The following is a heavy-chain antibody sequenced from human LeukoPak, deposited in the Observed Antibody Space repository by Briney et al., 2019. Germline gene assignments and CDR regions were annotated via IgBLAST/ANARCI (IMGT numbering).Heavy chain of an antibody. V-gene: IGHV1-2*02. J-gene: IGHJ4*02. D-gene: IGHD3-22*01. CDR2: INPNSGRT. CDR1: GYTFTGYY. CDR3: ARGTYYDSSAYSGVRLFDY. Sequence: ASVKVSCKASGYTFTGYYMHWVRQAPGQGLEWMGWINPNSGRTNYAQKFQGRVTMTGDTSISTAYMELTRLTSDDTAVYYCARGTYYDSSAYSGVRLFDYWGQGTLVTVSS.